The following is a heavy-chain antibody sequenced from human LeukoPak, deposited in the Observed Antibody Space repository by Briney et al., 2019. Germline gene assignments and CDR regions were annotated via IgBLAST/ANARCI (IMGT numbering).Heavy chain of an antibody. Sequence: GGSLRLSCAASGFTFSSHSMNWVRQAPGKGVEWVSAISGSGGSTYYADSVKGRFTISRDNSKNTLYLQMNSLRAEDTAVYYCAKESNYDIYFWGAFDIWGQGTMVTVSS. CDR1: GFTFSSHS. D-gene: IGHD3-9*01. CDR2: ISGSGGST. V-gene: IGHV3-23*01. CDR3: AKESNYDIYFWGAFDI. J-gene: IGHJ3*02.